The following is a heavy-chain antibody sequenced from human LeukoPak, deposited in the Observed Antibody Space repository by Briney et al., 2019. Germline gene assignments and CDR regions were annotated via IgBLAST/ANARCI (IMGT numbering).Heavy chain of an antibody. CDR2: INHSGST. D-gene: IGHD3-16*01. CDR1: GGSFSGYY. CDR3: ARATRAFGGVILTS. V-gene: IGHV4-34*01. Sequence: SETLSLTCAVYGGSFSGYYWSWIRQPPGKGLEWIGEINHSGSTNYNPSLKSRVTISVDTSKNQFSLKLSSVTAADTAVYYCARATRAFGGVILTSWGQGTLVTVSS. J-gene: IGHJ4*02.